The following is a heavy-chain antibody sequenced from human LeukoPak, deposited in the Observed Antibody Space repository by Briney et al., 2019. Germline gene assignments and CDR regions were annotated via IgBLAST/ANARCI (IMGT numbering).Heavy chain of an antibody. CDR2: IYYSGST. V-gene: IGHV4-59*12. Sequence: SETLSLTCTVSGGSISSYYWSWIRQPPGKGLEWIGYIYYSGSTYYNPSLKSRVTISVDTSKNQFSLKLSSVTAADTAVYYCARERGSSWSLDYYFDYWGQGTLVTVSS. CDR3: ARERGSSWSLDYYFDY. CDR1: GGSISSYY. J-gene: IGHJ4*02. D-gene: IGHD6-13*01.